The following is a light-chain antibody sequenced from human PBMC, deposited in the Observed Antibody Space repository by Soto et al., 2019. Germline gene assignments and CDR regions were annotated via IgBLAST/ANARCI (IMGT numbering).Light chain of an antibody. CDR1: QSVSSY. CDR2: DAS. Sequence: EIVLTQPPATLSLSPGERATLSCRASQSVSSYLAWYQQKPGQAPRLLIYDASNRATGIPARFSGSGSGTDFTLTISSLEPEDFAVYYCQQRSNCPPITFGQGTRLEIK. CDR3: QQRSNCPPIT. J-gene: IGKJ5*01. V-gene: IGKV3-11*01.